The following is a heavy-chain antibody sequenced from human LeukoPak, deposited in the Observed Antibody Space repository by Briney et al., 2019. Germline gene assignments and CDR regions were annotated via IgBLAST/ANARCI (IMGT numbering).Heavy chain of an antibody. CDR3: ARDPDYGDPE. CDR2: ITSSGSIT. J-gene: IGHJ4*02. D-gene: IGHD4-17*01. V-gene: IGHV3-11*01. CDR1: GFTFSDHY. Sequence: PGGSLRLSCTASGFTFSDHYMSWFRLSPGKGLEWLSYITSSGSITDYADPVKGRFTISRDNAKNTMFLQMNSLRPEDTAVYYCARDPDYGDPEWGQGTLVTVSS.